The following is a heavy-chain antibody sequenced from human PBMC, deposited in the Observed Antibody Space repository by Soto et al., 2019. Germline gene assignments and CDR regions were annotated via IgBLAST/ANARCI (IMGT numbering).Heavy chain of an antibody. CDR1: GGTFSSYA. Sequence: SVKVSCKASGGTFSSYAISWVRQAPGQGLEWMGGIIPIFGTANYAQKFQGRVTITADESTSTAYMELSSLRSEDTAVYYCARARDTAMAYYYYYGMDVWGQGTTVTVS. CDR2: IIPIFGTA. CDR3: ARARDTAMAYYYYYGMDV. J-gene: IGHJ6*02. V-gene: IGHV1-69*13. D-gene: IGHD5-18*01.